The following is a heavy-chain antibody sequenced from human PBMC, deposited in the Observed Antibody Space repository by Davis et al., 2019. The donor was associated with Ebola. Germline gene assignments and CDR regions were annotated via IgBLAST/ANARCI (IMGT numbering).Heavy chain of an antibody. J-gene: IGHJ4*02. Sequence: GESLKISCTASGFTFSNAWMNWVRQAPGKGLEWVSSISGSGDSTSYADSVKGRFTMSRDNSGNTLYLQMNSLRVEDTAVYYCAKGDRTPLYYDTSDDYWGQGTLVTVSS. CDR2: ISGSGDST. D-gene: IGHD3-22*01. CDR1: GFTFSNAW. V-gene: IGHV3-23*01. CDR3: AKGDRTPLYYDTSDDY.